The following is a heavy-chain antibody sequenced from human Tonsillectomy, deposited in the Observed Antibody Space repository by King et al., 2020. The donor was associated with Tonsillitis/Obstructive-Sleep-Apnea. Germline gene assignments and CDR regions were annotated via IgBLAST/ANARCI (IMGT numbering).Heavy chain of an antibody. CDR2: FYWDDIK. CDR3: TRGSYDSDAFDI. CDR1: GFSLSTGGVG. Sequence: TLQESGPALVKPTQTLTLTCTFSGFSLSTGGVGVGWIRQPPGKALGGLDPFYWDDIKCYSPSLKSRLTITKDTSKNQVVLTMTNMDPVDTATYYCTRGSYDSDAFDIWGQGTMVTVSS. J-gene: IGHJ3*02. V-gene: IGHV2-5*02. D-gene: IGHD3-10*01.